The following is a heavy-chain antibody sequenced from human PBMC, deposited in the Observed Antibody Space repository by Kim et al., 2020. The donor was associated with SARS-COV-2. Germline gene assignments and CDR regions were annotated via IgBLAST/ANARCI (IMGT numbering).Heavy chain of an antibody. CDR1: GFTFSSYG. Sequence: LSLTCAASGFTFSSYGMHWVRQAPGKGLEWVAVISYDGSNKYYADSVKGRFTISRDNSKNTLYLQMNSLRAEDTAVYYCAKGPYDILTGPDYWGQGTLVTVSS. D-gene: IGHD3-9*01. CDR2: ISYDGSNK. V-gene: IGHV3-30*18. CDR3: AKGPYDILTGPDY. J-gene: IGHJ4*02.